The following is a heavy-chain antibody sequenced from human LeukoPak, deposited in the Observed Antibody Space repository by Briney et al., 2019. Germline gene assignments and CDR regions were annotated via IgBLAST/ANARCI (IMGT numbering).Heavy chain of an antibody. CDR1: GFTFSSHG. CDR3: ARDRRGYSYGYTTFDY. Sequence: GGSLRLSCAASGFTFSSHGMSWVRQAPGKGLEWVSAISGSGNTYYADSVKGRFTISRDNAKNSLYLQMNSLRAEDTAVYYCARDRRGYSYGYTTFDYWGQGTLVTVSS. CDR2: ISGSGNT. D-gene: IGHD5-18*01. J-gene: IGHJ4*02. V-gene: IGHV3-21*01.